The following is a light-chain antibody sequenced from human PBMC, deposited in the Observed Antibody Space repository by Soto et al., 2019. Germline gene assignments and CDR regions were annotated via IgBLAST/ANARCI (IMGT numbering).Light chain of an antibody. CDR2: DDN. Sequence: QSVLTQPPSVSAAPGQQVTISCSGSSSNIGGNSVSWYQQLPGTAPKLLIYDDNKRPSGIPDQFSGSKSGTSATLGITGFQTGDEADYYCGSWDSSLSAYVFGTGTKVTVL. CDR1: SSNIGGNS. J-gene: IGLJ1*01. V-gene: IGLV1-51*01. CDR3: GSWDSSLSAYV.